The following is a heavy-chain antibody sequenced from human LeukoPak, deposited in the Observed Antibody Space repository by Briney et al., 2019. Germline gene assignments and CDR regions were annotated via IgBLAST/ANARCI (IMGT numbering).Heavy chain of an antibody. V-gene: IGHV3-23*01. CDR2: IGGSGSTT. Sequence: GGSLRLSCAASGFTFSSFAMSWVRQPPGKGLEWVSGIGGSGSTTYHADSVKGRFTISRDNSKNTLYLQLNSLRAEDTAVYYCAKDLGSPRGDYWGQGTLVTVSS. CDR3: AKDLGSPRGDY. J-gene: IGHJ4*02. D-gene: IGHD3-16*01. CDR1: GFTFSSFA.